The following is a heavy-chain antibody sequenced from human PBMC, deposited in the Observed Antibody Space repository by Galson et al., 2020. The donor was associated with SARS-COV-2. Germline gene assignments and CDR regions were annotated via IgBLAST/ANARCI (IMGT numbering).Heavy chain of an antibody. V-gene: IGHV3-30-3*01. Sequence: GGSLRLSCAASGFTFSSYAMHWVRQAPGKGLEWVAVISYDGSNKYYVDSVKGRFTISRDNSKNTLYLQMNSLRAEDTAVYYCARVLYYYDSSGYYELDYWGQGTLVTVSS. D-gene: IGHD3-22*01. CDR3: ARVLYYYDSSGYYELDY. J-gene: IGHJ4*02. CDR2: ISYDGSNK. CDR1: GFTFSSYA.